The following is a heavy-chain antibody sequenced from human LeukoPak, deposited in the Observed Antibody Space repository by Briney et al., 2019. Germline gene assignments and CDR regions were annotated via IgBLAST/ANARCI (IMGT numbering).Heavy chain of an antibody. Sequence: GGSLRLSCSASGFTFTTYGMNWVRQAPGKGLEWVSGIGGSGTRTYYADSVKGRFTISRDNSKNTLYLQMNSLRAEDTAVYYCAKNRLGSYYTVGAFDIWGQGTMVTVSS. CDR3: AKNRLGSYYTVGAFDI. CDR2: IGGSGTRT. CDR1: GFTFTTYG. V-gene: IGHV3-23*01. D-gene: IGHD1-26*01. J-gene: IGHJ3*02.